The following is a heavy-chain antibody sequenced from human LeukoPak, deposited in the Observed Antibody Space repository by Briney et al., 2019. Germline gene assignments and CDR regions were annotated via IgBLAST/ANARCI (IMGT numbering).Heavy chain of an antibody. D-gene: IGHD6-13*01. CDR2: ISWNSGSI. CDR1: GFTFDDYA. V-gene: IGHV3-9*01. J-gene: IGHJ4*02. CDR3: ARDMGSSWYFAFY. Sequence: SLRLSCAASGFTFDDYAMHWVRQAPGKGLEWVSGISWNSGSIGYADSVKGRFTISRDNAKNSLYLQMNSLRAEDTALYYCARDMGSSWYFAFYWGQGTLVTVSS.